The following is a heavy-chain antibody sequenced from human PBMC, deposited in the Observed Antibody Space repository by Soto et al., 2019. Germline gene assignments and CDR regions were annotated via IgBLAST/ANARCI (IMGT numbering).Heavy chain of an antibody. CDR2: ISPDGSST. D-gene: IGHD3-16*01. CDR1: GFTFSSHW. V-gene: IGHV3-74*01. Sequence: EVQLVESGGGLVQPGGSLRLSCAASGFTFSSHWMHWVRQAPGKGLVWVSRISPDGSSTSYVDSVKGRFTISRDNASNTLHLQMNSLRAEDTALYYCASFEGIVPGPGGEVDVWGEGTTVTVSS. CDR3: ASFEGIVPGPGGEVDV. J-gene: IGHJ6*04.